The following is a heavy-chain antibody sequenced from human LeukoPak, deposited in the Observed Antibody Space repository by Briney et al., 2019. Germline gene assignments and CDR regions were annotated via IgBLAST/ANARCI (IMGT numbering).Heavy chain of an antibody. CDR1: GGTFSSYA. D-gene: IGHD3-10*01. V-gene: IGHV1-69*04. CDR2: IIPILGIA. CDR3: ASPITMVRGHYFDY. Sequence: ASVKVSCKASGGTFSSYAISWVRQAPGQGLEWMGRIIPILGIANYAQKFQGRVTITADKSTSTAYMELSSLRSEDTAVYYCASPITMVRGHYFDYWGQGTLVTVSS. J-gene: IGHJ4*02.